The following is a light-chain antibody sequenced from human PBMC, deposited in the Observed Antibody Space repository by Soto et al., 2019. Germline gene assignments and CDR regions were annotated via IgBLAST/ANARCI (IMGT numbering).Light chain of an antibody. CDR1: TSNILRNY. V-gene: IGLV1-47*01. Sequence: SVLTQPPSASGNPGQRLTISCSGSTSNILRNYVYWYRQFPGTAPRLLISMNDQRPSGVPDRFSGSKSGTSASLAISGLRSEDEADYYCASWDDSLSGYVFGIGTKVTVL. CDR2: MND. J-gene: IGLJ1*01. CDR3: ASWDDSLSGYV.